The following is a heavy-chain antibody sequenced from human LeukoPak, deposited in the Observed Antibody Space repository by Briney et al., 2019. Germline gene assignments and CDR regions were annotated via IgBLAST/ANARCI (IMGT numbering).Heavy chain of an antibody. Sequence: GGSLRLSCAASGFTFDDYGMIWVRQAPGKGLEWVSGINWNGGGTGYADSVKGRFTISRDNAKNSLYVQMNSLRAEDTALYYCARDRSYGAFDHWGQGTLVTVSS. V-gene: IGHV3-20*04. CDR2: INWNGGGT. D-gene: IGHD5-18*01. CDR1: GFTFDDYG. CDR3: ARDRSYGAFDH. J-gene: IGHJ4*02.